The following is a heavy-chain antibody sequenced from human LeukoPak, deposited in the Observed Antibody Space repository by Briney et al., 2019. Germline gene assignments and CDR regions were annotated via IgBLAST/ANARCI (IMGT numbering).Heavy chain of an antibody. V-gene: IGHV3-23*01. CDR2: ISSSGGVT. CDR1: GFTFSSYS. J-gene: IGHJ4*02. D-gene: IGHD1-1*01. CDR3: VKDRPNWPIDY. Sequence: QPGGSLRLSCAAPGFTFSSYSMTWVRQAPGKGLEWVSSISSSGGVTYYADSVKGWFTISRDNSKNTQYLQMNSLRVDDTAVYYCVKDRPNWPIDYWGQGTLVTVSS.